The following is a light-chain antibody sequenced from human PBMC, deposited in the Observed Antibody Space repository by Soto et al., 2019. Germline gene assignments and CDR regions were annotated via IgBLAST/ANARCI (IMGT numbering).Light chain of an antibody. CDR2: GAS. V-gene: IGKV3-20*01. Sequence: EIVLTQSPGTLSLSPGERATLSCRASQSVNSSYLTWYRQKPGQAPRLLIYGASSRATGIPDRFSGSGFGTDFTFTISRLEPEDFAVYYCQQYGSSPQTFGQGTKVDIK. CDR1: QSVNSSY. J-gene: IGKJ1*01. CDR3: QQYGSSPQT.